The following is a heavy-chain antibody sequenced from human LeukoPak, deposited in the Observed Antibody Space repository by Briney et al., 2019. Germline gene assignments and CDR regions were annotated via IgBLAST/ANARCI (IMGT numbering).Heavy chain of an antibody. V-gene: IGHV3-30-3*01. J-gene: IGHJ5*02. CDR3: ARDGSGYGYGPNWFDP. Sequence: GGSLRLSCAASGFTFSSYAMHWVRQAPGKGLEWVAVISYDGSNKYYADSVKGRFTISRDNSKNTLYLQMNSLRAEDTAVYYCARDGSGYGYGPNWFDPWGQGTLVTVSS. CDR2: ISYDGSNK. CDR1: GFTFSSYA. D-gene: IGHD5-18*01.